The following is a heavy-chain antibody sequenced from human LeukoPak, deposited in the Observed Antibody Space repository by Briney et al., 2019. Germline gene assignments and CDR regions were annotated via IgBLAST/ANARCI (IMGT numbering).Heavy chain of an antibody. J-gene: IGHJ4*02. V-gene: IGHV3-30-3*01. Sequence: GGSLRLSCAASGFTFSSYAMHWVRQAPGKGLEWVAIISYDGSNKYYADSVKGRFTISRDNSKNTLCLQMNSLRADDTAVYYCAREEGPLDYWGQGTLVTVSS. CDR3: AREEGPLDY. CDR1: GFTFSSYA. CDR2: ISYDGSNK.